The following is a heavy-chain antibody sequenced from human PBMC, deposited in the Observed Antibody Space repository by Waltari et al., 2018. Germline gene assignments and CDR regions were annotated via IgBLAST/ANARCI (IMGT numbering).Heavy chain of an antibody. CDR2: IYPGASAT. D-gene: IGHD6-19*01. J-gene: IGHJ4*02. V-gene: IGHV5-51*01. Sequence: EVQLVQLGAEVKKPGESLKISCKGSGYSFTTYWIGWVRQVPGKGRGCMGIIYPGASATRYSPSVQGQVTISVDKSINTAYLQWSSLKASDTAMYYCARHSSRGWYQYWGQGTLVTVSS. CDR3: ARHSSRGWYQY. CDR1: GYSFTTYW.